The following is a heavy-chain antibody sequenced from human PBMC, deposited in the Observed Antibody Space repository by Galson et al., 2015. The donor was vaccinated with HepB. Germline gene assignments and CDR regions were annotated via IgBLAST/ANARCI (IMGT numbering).Heavy chain of an antibody. CDR2: INAGNGNT. Sequence: SVKASCKASGYTFTSYTLHWVRQAPGQRLEWMGWINAGNGNTKYSQRFQGRVTITRDTSASTAYMELSSLRSEDTAVYYCAGDPYCSSTSCYDNWFDPWGQGTLVTVSS. J-gene: IGHJ5*02. V-gene: IGHV1-3*01. D-gene: IGHD2-2*01. CDR3: AGDPYCSSTSCYDNWFDP. CDR1: GYTFTSYT.